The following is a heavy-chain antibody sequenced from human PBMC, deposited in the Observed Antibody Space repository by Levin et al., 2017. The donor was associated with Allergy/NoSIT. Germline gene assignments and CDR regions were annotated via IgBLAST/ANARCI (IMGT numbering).Heavy chain of an antibody. Sequence: GGSLRLSCAASGFAFSNYGMHWVRQAPGKGLEGVAVIWADGSNKDYADSVKGRFTISRDNSKTTLYLQMDGLRADDTAVYYCAREKGPHGSGDHWFGPWGQGTLVTVSS. CDR2: IWADGSNK. J-gene: IGHJ5*02. CDR1: GFAFSNYG. V-gene: IGHV3-33*01. CDR3: AREKGPHGSGDHWFGP. D-gene: IGHD3-10*01.